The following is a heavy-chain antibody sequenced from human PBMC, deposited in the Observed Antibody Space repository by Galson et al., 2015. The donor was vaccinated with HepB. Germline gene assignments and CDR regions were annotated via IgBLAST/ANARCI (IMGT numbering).Heavy chain of an antibody. CDR3: ARGGSYYDSSGYPDAFDV. CDR2: ISSSSSYT. J-gene: IGHJ3*01. V-gene: IGHV3-11*06. D-gene: IGHD3-22*01. Sequence: SLRLSCAASGFTFSDYYMSWIRQAPGKGLEWVSYISSSSSYTNYADSVKGRFTISRDNAKNSLYLQMNSLRAEDTAVYYCARGGSYYDSSGYPDAFDVWGQGTMVTVSS. CDR1: GFTFSDYY.